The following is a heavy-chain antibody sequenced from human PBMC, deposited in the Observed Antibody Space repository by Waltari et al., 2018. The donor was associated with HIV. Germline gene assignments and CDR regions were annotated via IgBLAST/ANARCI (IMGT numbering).Heavy chain of an antibody. Sequence: EVQLVQSGAEVKKPGESLKISCKGSGYSFTSYWIGWVRQMPGKGLEWMGIIYPGDSDTRYSPSFQGQVTISADKSISTAYLQWSSLKASDTAMYYCARLGPPGYDFWSGYYTKFDYWGQGTLVTVSS. V-gene: IGHV5-51*01. D-gene: IGHD3-3*01. CDR1: GYSFTSYW. CDR3: ARLGPPGYDFWSGYYTKFDY. J-gene: IGHJ4*02. CDR2: IYPGDSDT.